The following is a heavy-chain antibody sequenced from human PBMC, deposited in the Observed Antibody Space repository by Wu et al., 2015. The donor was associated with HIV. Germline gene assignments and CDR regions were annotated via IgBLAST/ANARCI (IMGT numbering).Heavy chain of an antibody. CDR3: VVAATAFESLDY. J-gene: IGHJ4*02. Sequence: QVQLVQSGAEVKKSGSSVKVSCKAFGGTFSFSSYGIDWVRQAPGQGLEWMGGIIPIFGPPRYAQKFQGRVTFIEDESTSTVYMELNTLTSADTAVYFCVVAATAFESLDYWGQGTPVTVSS. D-gene: IGHD1-1*01. CDR2: IIPIFGPP. V-gene: IGHV1-69*12. CDR1: GGTFSFSSYG.